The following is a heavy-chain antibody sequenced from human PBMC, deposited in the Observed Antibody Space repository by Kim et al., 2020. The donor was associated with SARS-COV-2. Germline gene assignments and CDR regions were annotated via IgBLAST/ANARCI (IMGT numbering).Heavy chain of an antibody. Sequence: SETLSLTCAVYGGSFSGYYWSWIRQPPGKGLEWIGEINHSGSTNYNPSLKSRVTISVDTPKNQFSLKLSSVTAADTAVYYCASPIGVREYHGRIGFDPWGQGTLVTVSS. CDR3: ASPIGVREYHGRIGFDP. D-gene: IGHD2-2*01. CDR2: INHSGST. CDR1: GGSFSGYY. V-gene: IGHV4-34*01. J-gene: IGHJ5*02.